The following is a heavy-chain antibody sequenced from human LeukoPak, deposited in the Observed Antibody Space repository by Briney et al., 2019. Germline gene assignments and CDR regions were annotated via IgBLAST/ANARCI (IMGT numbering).Heavy chain of an antibody. J-gene: IGHJ4*02. CDR1: GGSISSSSYY. CDR3: ARLYSRRGIAVAGIADY. Sequence: PSETLSLTCTVSGGSISSSSYYWGWIRQPPGKGLEWIGSIYYSGSTYYNPSLKSRVTISVDTSKNQFSLKLSSVTAADTAVYYCARLYSRRGIAVAGIADYWGQGTLVTVSS. CDR2: IYYSGST. V-gene: IGHV4-39*01. D-gene: IGHD6-19*01.